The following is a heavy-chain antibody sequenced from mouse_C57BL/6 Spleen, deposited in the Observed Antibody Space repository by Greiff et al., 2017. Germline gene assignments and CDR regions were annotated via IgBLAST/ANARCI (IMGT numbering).Heavy chain of an antibody. V-gene: IGHV5-4*01. CDR1: GFTFSSYA. Sequence: EVQGVESGGGLVKPGGSLKFSCAASGFTFSSYAMSWVRQTPEKRLEWVATISDGGSYTYYPDNVKGRITISIDKAKHNLYLQMSHLKAEDTAMYYCARDNDYWGQGTTLTVSS. CDR2: ISDGGSYT. J-gene: IGHJ2*01. CDR3: ARDNDY.